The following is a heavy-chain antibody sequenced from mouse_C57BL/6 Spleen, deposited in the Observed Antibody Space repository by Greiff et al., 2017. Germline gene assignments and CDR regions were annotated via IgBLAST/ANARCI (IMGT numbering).Heavy chain of an antibody. CDR1: GYTFTTYP. Sequence: QVQLQQSGAELVKPGASVKMSCKASGYTFTTYPIEWMKQNHGKSLEWIGNFHPYNDDTKYNEKFKGKATLTVEKSSSTVYLELSRLTSVDSVVYDCARPDGSSYGFAYWGQGTLVTVSA. J-gene: IGHJ3*01. CDR3: ARPDGSSYGFAY. D-gene: IGHD1-1*01. V-gene: IGHV1-47*01. CDR2: FHPYNDDT.